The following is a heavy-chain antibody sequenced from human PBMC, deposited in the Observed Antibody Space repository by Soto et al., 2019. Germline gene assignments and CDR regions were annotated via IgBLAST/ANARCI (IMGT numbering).Heavy chain of an antibody. CDR3: TTDRVIGQWLVFFQH. J-gene: IGHJ1*01. V-gene: IGHV3-15*07. D-gene: IGHD6-19*01. CDR2: IKSKTDGGTT. CDR1: CFTFSNAW. Sequence: GESLKISCAASCFTFSNAWMNWVRQAPGKGLEWVGRIKSKTDGGTTDYAAPVKGRFTISRDDSKNTLYLQMNSLKTEDTAVYYCTTDRVIGQWLVFFQHWGQGTLVTVSS.